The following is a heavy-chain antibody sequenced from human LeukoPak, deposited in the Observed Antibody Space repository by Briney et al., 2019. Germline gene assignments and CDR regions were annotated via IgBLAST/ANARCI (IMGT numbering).Heavy chain of an antibody. CDR2: INHSGST. D-gene: IGHD2/OR15-2a*01. Sequence: SETLSLTCAVYGGSFSGYYWSWIRQPPGKGLEWIGEINHSGSTNYNPSLKSRVTISVDTSKNQFSLKLSSVTAADTAVYYCARVFKAEYDAFDIWGQGTMVTVSS. J-gene: IGHJ3*02. V-gene: IGHV4-34*01. CDR3: ARVFKAEYDAFDI. CDR1: GGSFSGYY.